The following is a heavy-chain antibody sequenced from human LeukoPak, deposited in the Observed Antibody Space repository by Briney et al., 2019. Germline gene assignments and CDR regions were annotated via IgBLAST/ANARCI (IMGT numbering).Heavy chain of an antibody. D-gene: IGHD5-12*01. CDR3: ARHDGRGGATMGALDS. CDR2: LFSGRTT. V-gene: IGHV4-39*01. J-gene: IGHJ4*02. Sequence: PSETLSLTCTVSAGSISSTSHHWGWIRQSPGKGLEWIGSLFSGRTTYYNPSLDSRVTISVVTSKNQFSLQLNSVTAADTAVYYCARHDGRGGATMGALDSWGQGSLVTVSS. CDR1: AGSISSTSHH.